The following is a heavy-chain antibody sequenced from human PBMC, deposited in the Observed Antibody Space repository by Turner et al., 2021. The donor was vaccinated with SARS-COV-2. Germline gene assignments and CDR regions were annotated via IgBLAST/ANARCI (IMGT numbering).Heavy chain of an antibody. Sequence: QVQLQQWGAGPLKPSETLSLICAVNGGSLSGYYWTWIRQPPGKGLEWIGEVHPYGNTYYHPSLKSRVSMSVDTSKNQFSLKLNSVTAADTAFYYCARGDDPRKSGVVWGQGTLVTVSS. V-gene: IGHV4-34*01. CDR2: VHPYGNT. J-gene: IGHJ4*02. D-gene: IGHD3-3*01. CDR1: GGSLSGYY. CDR3: ARGDDPRKSGVV.